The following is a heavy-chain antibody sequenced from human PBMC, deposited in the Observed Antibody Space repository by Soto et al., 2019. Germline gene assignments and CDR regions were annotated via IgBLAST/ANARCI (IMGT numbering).Heavy chain of an antibody. D-gene: IGHD3-3*01. CDR1: GFTFSSYG. V-gene: IGHV3-33*01. Sequence: GGSLRLSCAASGFTFSSYGMHWVRQAPGKGLEWVAVIWYDGSNKYYADSVKGRFTISRDNSKNTLYLQMNSLRAEDTAVYYCARDRGSYDFWSTHYYYYYMDVWGKGTTVTVSS. CDR3: ARDRGSYDFWSTHYYYYYMDV. CDR2: IWYDGSNK. J-gene: IGHJ6*03.